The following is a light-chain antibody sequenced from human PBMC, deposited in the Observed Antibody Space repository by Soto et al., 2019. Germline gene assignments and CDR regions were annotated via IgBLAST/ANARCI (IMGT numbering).Light chain of an antibody. CDR3: SSYTSSSTLVV. CDR2: DVS. J-gene: IGLJ1*01. V-gene: IGLV2-14*01. Sequence: QSALTQPASVSGSPGQSITISCTGTSSDVGGYNYVSWCQQHPGKAPKLMIYDVSNRPSGVSNRFSGSKSGNTASLTLSGLQAEDDADYYCSSYTSSSTLVVFGTGTKVTVL. CDR1: SSDVGGYNY.